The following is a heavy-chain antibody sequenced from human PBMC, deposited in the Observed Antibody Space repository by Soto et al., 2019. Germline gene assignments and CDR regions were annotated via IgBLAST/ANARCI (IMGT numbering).Heavy chain of an antibody. CDR3: ARDPLTYYYDSSGPSGLFDI. D-gene: IGHD3-22*01. Sequence: SVKVSCKASGGTFSSYAISWVRQAPGQGLEWMGGIIPIFGTANYAQKFQGRVTITADESTSTAYMELSRLRSDDTAVYYCARDPLTYYYDSSGPSGLFDIWGQGTMVTVSS. CDR1: GGTFSSYA. CDR2: IIPIFGTA. J-gene: IGHJ3*02. V-gene: IGHV1-69*13.